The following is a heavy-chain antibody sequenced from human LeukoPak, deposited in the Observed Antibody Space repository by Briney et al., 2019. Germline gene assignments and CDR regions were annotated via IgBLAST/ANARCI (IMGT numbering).Heavy chain of an antibody. CDR2: IRYDGSHK. CDR1: GFTFSNFA. D-gene: IGHD3-10*01. Sequence: GGSLRLSCAATGFTFSNFAMHWVRQAPGKGLEWVAFIRYDGSHKYYADSVKGRFTISRANSKNSLYLQMNSLRAEDTAVYYCARPSGYYYYYMDVWGKGTTVTVSS. V-gene: IGHV3-30*02. CDR3: ARPSGYYYYYMDV. J-gene: IGHJ6*03.